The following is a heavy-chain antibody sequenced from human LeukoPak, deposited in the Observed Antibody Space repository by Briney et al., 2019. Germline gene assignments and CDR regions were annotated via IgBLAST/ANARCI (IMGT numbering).Heavy chain of an antibody. D-gene: IGHD6-6*01. CDR3: ARIGYSSSSLDF. J-gene: IGHJ4*02. Sequence: GSLKLSFAASGFPFSNYWMSWVRPAPGKGLEWVANIQQDGSQKYYVDPVKGRFTISRDNAKNSVYLQMNSARVEDTAAYYCARIGYSSSSLDFWGQGALVTVPS. CDR1: GFPFSNYW. CDR2: IQQDGSQK. V-gene: IGHV3-7*01.